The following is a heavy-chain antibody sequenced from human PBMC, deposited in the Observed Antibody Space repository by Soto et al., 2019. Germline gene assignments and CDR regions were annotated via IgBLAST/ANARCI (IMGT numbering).Heavy chain of an antibody. CDR2: ISYDGSNK. V-gene: IGHV3-30-3*01. CDR3: ARDSPRLGSNCSGGSCYRYYFDY. CDR1: GFTFSSYA. J-gene: IGHJ4*02. D-gene: IGHD2-15*01. Sequence: PGGSLRLSCAASGFTFSSYAMHWVRQAPGKGLEWVAVISYDGSNKYYADSVKGRFTISRDNSKNTLYLQMNSLRAEDTAVYYCARDSPRLGSNCSGGSCYRYYFDYWGQGTLVTVSS.